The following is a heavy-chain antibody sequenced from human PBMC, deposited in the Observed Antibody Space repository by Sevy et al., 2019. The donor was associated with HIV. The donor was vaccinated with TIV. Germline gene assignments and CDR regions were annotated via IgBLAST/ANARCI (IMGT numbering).Heavy chain of an antibody. CDR3: AGDSSSDSLSSFDF. D-gene: IGHD6-19*01. V-gene: IGHV3-53*01. CDR2: IYAGGTT. CDR1: GFTVSSSY. Sequence: GGSLRLSCAASGFTVSSSYMIWVRQAPGKGLEWVSVIYAGGTTYYADSAKGRFTISRDNSNNTLYLQMNSLRADDTAVYFCAGDSSSDSLSSFDFWGQGTLVTVSS. J-gene: IGHJ4*02.